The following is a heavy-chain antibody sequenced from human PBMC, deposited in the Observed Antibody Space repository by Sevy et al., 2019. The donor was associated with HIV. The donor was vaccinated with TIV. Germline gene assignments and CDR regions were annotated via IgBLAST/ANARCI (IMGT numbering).Heavy chain of an antibody. J-gene: IGHJ6*02. CDR3: ARDHERIAVADLYYYYGMDV. D-gene: IGHD6-19*01. V-gene: IGHV1-2*02. CDR1: GYTCTGYY. Sequence: ASVKVSCKASGYTCTGYYMHWVRQAPGQGLEWMGWLNPNSGGTNYAQKFQGRVTMTRDTSISTAYMELSRLRSDDTAVYYCARDHERIAVADLYYYYGMDVWGQRTTVTVSS. CDR2: LNPNSGGT.